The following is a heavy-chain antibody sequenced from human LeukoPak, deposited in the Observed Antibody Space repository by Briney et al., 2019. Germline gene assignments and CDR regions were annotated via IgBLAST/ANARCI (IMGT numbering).Heavy chain of an antibody. D-gene: IGHD6-19*01. CDR3: AREGNHSSGWGGAYYYYGMDV. Sequence: PSETLSLTCTVSGGSISSYYWSWIRQPPGKGLEWIGYIYYSGSTNYNPSLKSRVTISVDTSKNQFSLKLSSVTAADTAVYYCAREGNHSSGWGGAYYYYGMDVWGQGTTVTVSS. CDR1: GGSISSYY. J-gene: IGHJ6*02. V-gene: IGHV4-59*01. CDR2: IYYSGST.